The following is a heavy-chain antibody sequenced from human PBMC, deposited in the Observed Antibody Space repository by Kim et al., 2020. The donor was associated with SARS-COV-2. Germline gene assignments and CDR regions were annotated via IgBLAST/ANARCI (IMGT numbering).Heavy chain of an antibody. J-gene: IGHJ4*02. CDR2: I. Sequence: IYYADSVKGRFTISRDNAKNSLYLQMNSLRAEDTAVYYCARGYSGSYSGYWGQGTLVTVSS. CDR3: ARGYSGSYSGY. D-gene: IGHD1-26*01. V-gene: IGHV3-21*01.